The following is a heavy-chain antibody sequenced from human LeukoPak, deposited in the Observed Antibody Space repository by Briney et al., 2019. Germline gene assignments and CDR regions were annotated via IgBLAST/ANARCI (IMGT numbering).Heavy chain of an antibody. CDR2: IWYDGSNK. J-gene: IGHJ4*02. D-gene: IGHD1-26*01. CDR3: ARANGGSYYQGDFDY. CDR1: GFTFSSYG. Sequence: GGSLRLSCAASGFTFSSYGMHWVRQAPGKGLEWVAVIWYDGSNKYYADSVKGRFTISRDNSKNTLYLQMNSLRAEDTAVYYCARANGGSYYQGDFDYWGRGTLVTVSS. V-gene: IGHV3-33*01.